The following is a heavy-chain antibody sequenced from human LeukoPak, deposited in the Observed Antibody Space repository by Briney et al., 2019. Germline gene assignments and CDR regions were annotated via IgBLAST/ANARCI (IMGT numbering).Heavy chain of an antibody. D-gene: IGHD2-21*02. V-gene: IGHV1-46*01. J-gene: IGHJ4*02. CDR1: GYTFTSNY. CDR3: ARDCGGDCYPTFDY. CDR2: IYPRDGST. Sequence: APVKVSCKASGYTFTSNYIHWVRQAPGQGLEWMGMIYPRDGSTSYAQKFQGRVTVTRDTSTSTVDMELSGLRSEDTAVYYCARDCGGDCYPTFDYWGQGTLVTVSS.